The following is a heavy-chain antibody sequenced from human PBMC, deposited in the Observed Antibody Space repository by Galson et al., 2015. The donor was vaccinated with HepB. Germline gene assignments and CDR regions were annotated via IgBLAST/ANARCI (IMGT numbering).Heavy chain of an antibody. CDR3: ARDRPVVVPDGNRSYYYAMDV. J-gene: IGHJ6*02. CDR2: IYYSGST. D-gene: IGHD2-2*01. Sequence: SETLSLTCTVSGVSISSYYWSWIRQPPGKGLEWIGYIYYSGSTNYNPSLKSRLTISVDTSKNQFSLKLSSVTAADTAVYYCARDRPVVVPDGNRSYYYAMDVWGQGTTVTVSS. CDR1: GVSISSYY. V-gene: IGHV4-59*01.